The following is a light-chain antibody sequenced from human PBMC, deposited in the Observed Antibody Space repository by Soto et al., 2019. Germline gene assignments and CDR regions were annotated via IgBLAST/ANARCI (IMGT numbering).Light chain of an antibody. CDR2: GAS. V-gene: IGKV3-20*01. J-gene: IGKJ3*01. CDR3: QQHGSSPFT. Sequence: EVVLTQSPGTLSLSPGERATLSCRASQSVTSTYLAWYQQKPGQAPRLLIYGASSRATGIPDRFSASGSGTDFTLTIRRLEPEDFAVYYCQQHGSSPFTFGPGTKVDFK. CDR1: QSVTSTY.